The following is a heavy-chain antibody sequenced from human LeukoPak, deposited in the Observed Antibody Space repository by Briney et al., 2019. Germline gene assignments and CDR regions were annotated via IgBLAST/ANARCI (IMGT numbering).Heavy chain of an antibody. J-gene: IGHJ5*02. V-gene: IGHV4-4*07. D-gene: IGHD3-10*01. CDR2: IYSSGTI. Sequence: SETLSLTCSVSGGSISSYYWSWIRQPAGKGLEWIGRIYSSGTITYNPSLQSRVTMSVDTSKNEFSLKMSSVTAADTAVYYCTRDSGTTGEVKFDPWGQGTLVTVSS. CDR1: GGSISSYY. CDR3: TRDSGTTGEVKFDP.